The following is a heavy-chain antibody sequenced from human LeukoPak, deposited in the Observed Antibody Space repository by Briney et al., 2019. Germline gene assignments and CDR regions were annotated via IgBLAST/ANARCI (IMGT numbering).Heavy chain of an antibody. Sequence: GGSLRLSCAASGFTFSSYAMSWVRQAPGKGLELVSAIGGSGGSTYYADSVKGQFTISRDNSKNTLYLQMNSLRAEDTSVYYCATGPFGVVIMSDYWGQGTLVTVSS. D-gene: IGHD3-3*01. CDR1: GFTFSSYA. V-gene: IGHV3-23*01. CDR3: ATGPFGVVIMSDY. J-gene: IGHJ4*02. CDR2: IGGSGGST.